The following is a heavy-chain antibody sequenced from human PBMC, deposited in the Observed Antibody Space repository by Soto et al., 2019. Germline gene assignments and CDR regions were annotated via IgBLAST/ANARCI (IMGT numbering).Heavy chain of an antibody. V-gene: IGHV3-30-3*01. CDR2: TSNDGSNT. CDR3: ARGNLDV. CDR1: AFTLSKFV. D-gene: IGHD1-7*01. J-gene: IGHJ6*02. Sequence: QVQVVESGGGVVQPGKSLRLSCAASAFTLSKFVMHWVRQAPGRGLEWVAVTSNDGSNTFYADSVKGRFTISRDNSKNTVYLQMNSLRTEDTAVYHCARGNLDVWGQEITVTVSS.